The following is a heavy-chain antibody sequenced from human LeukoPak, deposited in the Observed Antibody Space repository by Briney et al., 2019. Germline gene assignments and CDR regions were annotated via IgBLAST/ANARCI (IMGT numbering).Heavy chain of an antibody. V-gene: IGHV3-9*01. Sequence: GGSLRLSCAASGFTFDDYAMHWVRQAPGKGLEWVSGISWNSGSIGYADSVKGRFTISRDNAKNSLYLQMNSLRAEDTALYYCAKTTKGYYDSSGYYFDYWGQGTLVTVSS. D-gene: IGHD3-22*01. CDR1: GFTFDDYA. CDR2: ISWNSGSI. J-gene: IGHJ4*02. CDR3: AKTTKGYYDSSGYYFDY.